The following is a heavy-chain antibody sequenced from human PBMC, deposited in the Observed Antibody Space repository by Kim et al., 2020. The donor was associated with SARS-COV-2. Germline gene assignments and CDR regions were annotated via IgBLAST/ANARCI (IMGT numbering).Heavy chain of an antibody. D-gene: IGHD1-26*01. Sequence: GKSYIESMKGGLTISRDNTKNSVYLQMNSRRVEGTAVYYCARGSYTLDDWGQGTLVTVPS. CDR2: GK. J-gene: IGHJ4*02. V-gene: IGHV3-7*01. CDR3: ARGSYTLDD.